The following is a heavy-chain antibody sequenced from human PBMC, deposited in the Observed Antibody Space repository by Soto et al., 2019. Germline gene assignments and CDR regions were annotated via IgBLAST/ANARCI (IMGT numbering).Heavy chain of an antibody. D-gene: IGHD3-3*01. J-gene: IGHJ6*02. CDR3: ARSRYYDFWSGYYTYYYYYGMDV. CDR1: GYTFTSYD. Sequence: ASVKVSCKASGYTFTSYDINCVRQATGQVLEWMGWMNPNSGSTGYAQKFQGRVTMTRNTSISTAYMELSSLRSEDTAVYYCARSRYYDFWSGYYTYYYYYGMDVWGQGTTVTVSS. CDR2: MNPNSGST. V-gene: IGHV1-8*01.